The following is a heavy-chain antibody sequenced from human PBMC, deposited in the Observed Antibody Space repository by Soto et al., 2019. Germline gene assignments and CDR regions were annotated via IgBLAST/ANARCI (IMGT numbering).Heavy chain of an antibody. CDR1: GGSISSSSYY. CDR3: ARGSEPGSSWHYYYYGMDV. V-gene: IGHV4-39*01. D-gene: IGHD6-13*01. J-gene: IGHJ6*02. CDR2: IYYSGST. Sequence: QLQLQESGPGLVKPSETLSLTCTVSGGSISSSSYYWGWIRQPPGKGLEWIGSIYYSGSTYYNPSLKSRVTISVDTSKNQFSLKLSSVTAADTAVYYCARGSEPGSSWHYYYYGMDVWGQGTTVTVSS.